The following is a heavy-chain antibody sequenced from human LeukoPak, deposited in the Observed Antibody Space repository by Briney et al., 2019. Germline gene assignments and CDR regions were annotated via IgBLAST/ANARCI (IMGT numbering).Heavy chain of an antibody. CDR1: GGSISSYY. J-gene: IGHJ2*01. Sequence: SETLSLTCTVSGGSISSYYWSWIRQPPGKGLEWIGYIYYSGSTNYNPSLKSRVTISVDTSKNQFSLKLSSVTAADTAVYYCARRVEMAFTRRNWYFDLWGRGTLVTVSS. CDR2: IYYSGST. V-gene: IGHV4-59*08. CDR3: ARRVEMAFTRRNWYFDL. D-gene: IGHD5-24*01.